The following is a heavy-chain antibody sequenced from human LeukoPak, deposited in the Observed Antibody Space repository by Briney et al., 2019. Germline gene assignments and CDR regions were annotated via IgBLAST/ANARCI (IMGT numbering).Heavy chain of an antibody. Sequence: GGSLRLSCAASGFTFSSYSMNWVRQAPGKGLEWVSSISSSSSYIYHADSVKGRFTISRDNAKNSLYLQMNSLRAEDTAVYYCARGLEGDYWGQGTLVTVSS. CDR3: ARGLEGDY. CDR2: ISSSSSYI. J-gene: IGHJ4*02. CDR1: GFTFSSYS. V-gene: IGHV3-21*01.